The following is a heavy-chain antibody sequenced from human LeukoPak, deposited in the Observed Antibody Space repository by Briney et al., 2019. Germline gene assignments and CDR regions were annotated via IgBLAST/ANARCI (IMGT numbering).Heavy chain of an antibody. Sequence: GGSLRLSCAASGFTFSSYEMNWVRQAPGKGLEWVSYISSSGSTIYYADSVKGRFTISRDNAKNSLYLQMNSLRAEDTAVYYCARVSPVAGTGYYYGMDVWAKGPRSPSP. CDR3: ARVSPVAGTGYYYGMDV. J-gene: IGHJ6*02. D-gene: IGHD6-19*01. CDR2: ISSSGSTI. CDR1: GFTFSSYE. V-gene: IGHV3-48*03.